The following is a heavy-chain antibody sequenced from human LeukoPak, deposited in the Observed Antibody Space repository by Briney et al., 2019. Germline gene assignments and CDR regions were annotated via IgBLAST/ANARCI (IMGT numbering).Heavy chain of an antibody. CDR2: IYTSGST. CDR1: GGSISRYY. V-gene: IGHV4-4*07. CDR3: ARALRDSSSWSLFDY. J-gene: IGHJ4*02. D-gene: IGHD6-13*01. Sequence: LETLSLTCTVSGGSISRYYWSWIRQPAGKGLEWIGRIYTSGSTNYNPSLKSRVTMSVDTSKNQFSLKLSSVTAAVTAVYYCARALRDSSSWSLFDYWGQGTLVTVSS.